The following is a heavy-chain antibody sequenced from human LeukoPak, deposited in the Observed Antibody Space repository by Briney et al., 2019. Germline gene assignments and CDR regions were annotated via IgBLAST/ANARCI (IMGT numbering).Heavy chain of an antibody. D-gene: IGHD4-17*01. CDR2: ISGSAGST. CDR1: GFTFSSYA. CDR3: AKDNDYGDYRGTH. Sequence: GGSLRLSCAASGFTFSSYAMSWVRQAPGKGLEWVSSISGSAGSTYYADSVKGRFTISRDNSKNTLYLQMNSLRAEDTAVYYCAKDNDYGDYRGTHWGQGTLVTVSS. J-gene: IGHJ4*02. V-gene: IGHV3-23*01.